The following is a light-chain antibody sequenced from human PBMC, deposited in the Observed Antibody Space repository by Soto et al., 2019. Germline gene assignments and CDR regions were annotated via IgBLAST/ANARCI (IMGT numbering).Light chain of an antibody. Sequence: QSALTQPHSVSGSPGQSVAISCTGTNSDVGAYNYVSWYQHHPGNAPKLIIYDLNKRPSGVPDRFSASKSGNTATLSISGLHLDHEADYYCCSYAGSTTSVLFGGGTKVTVL. J-gene: IGLJ2*01. CDR3: CSYAGSTTSVL. V-gene: IGLV2-11*01. CDR2: DLN. CDR1: NSDVGAYNY.